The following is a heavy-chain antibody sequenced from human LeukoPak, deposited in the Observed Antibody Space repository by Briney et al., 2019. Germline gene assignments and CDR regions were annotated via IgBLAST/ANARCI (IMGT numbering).Heavy chain of an antibody. V-gene: IGHV4-4*09. D-gene: IGHD6-6*01. CDR3: ARQGIAARLYYYYYYMDV. Sequence: SETLSLTCTVSGGSMSNDYWSCSRQPPGEGRGWRGYIYSSGSTNHNPPLKSRVTISVDTSTTQFSLRLSAVTAADTAVYYYARQGIAARLYYYYYYMDVWGKGTTVTVSS. J-gene: IGHJ6*03. CDR2: IYSSGST. CDR1: GGSMSNDY.